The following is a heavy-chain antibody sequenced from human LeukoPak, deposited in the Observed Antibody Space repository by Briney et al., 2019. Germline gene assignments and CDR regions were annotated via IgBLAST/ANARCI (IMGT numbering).Heavy chain of an antibody. Sequence: SETLSLTCPVSGVSISSNSYYWGWLRHSPGKGLESIGRIYYSGTTYYNPRLKGRVTISVDTAKNQFSLRLTAVTAADTAVYYSARHGRDCSGGGCYCFGTWGQGTLVTVSS. CDR1: GVSISSNSYY. V-gene: IGHV4-39*01. D-gene: IGHD2-15*01. J-gene: IGHJ5*02. CDR3: ARHGRDCSGGGCYCFGT. CDR2: IYYSGTT.